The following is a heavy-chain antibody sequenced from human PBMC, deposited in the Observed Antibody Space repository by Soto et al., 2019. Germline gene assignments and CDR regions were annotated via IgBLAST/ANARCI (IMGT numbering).Heavy chain of an antibody. CDR1: GGSISSGGYY. D-gene: IGHD3-16*01. CDR3: ARGGLGENKPRGLDYYFDY. V-gene: IGHV4-31*03. J-gene: IGHJ4*02. Sequence: SETLSLTCTVSGGSISSGGYYWSWIRQHPGKGLEWIGYIYYSGSTYYNPSLKSRVTISVDTSKNQFSLKLSSVTAADTAVYYCARGGLGENKPRGLDYYFDYWGQGTLVTVSS. CDR2: IYYSGST.